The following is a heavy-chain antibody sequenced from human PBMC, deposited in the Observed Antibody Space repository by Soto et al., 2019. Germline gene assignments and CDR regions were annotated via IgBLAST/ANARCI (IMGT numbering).Heavy chain of an antibody. Sequence: EVQLLESGGGLVQPGGSLRLSCAASQFTFSYYAMGWVRQAPGKGLEWVSLISGAGGSTNYADSVKGRFAISRDNSENTLYLQMNSLSAEDTAVYYCAKGRPPFDVWGRGTLVIVSS. CDR3: AKGRPPFDV. V-gene: IGHV3-23*01. CDR2: ISGAGGST. J-gene: IGHJ2*01. CDR1: QFTFSYYA. D-gene: IGHD6-6*01.